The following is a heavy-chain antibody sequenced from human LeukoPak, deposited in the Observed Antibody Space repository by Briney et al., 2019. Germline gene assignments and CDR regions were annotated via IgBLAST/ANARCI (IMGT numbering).Heavy chain of an antibody. Sequence: GGSLRLSCAASGFTFSNAWMSWVRQAPGKGLEWVSYISSSSSYTNYADSVKGRFTISRDNAKNSLYLQMNSLRAEDTAVYYCARGRHYFDYWGQGTLVTVSS. J-gene: IGHJ4*02. CDR2: ISSSSSYT. V-gene: IGHV3-11*06. CDR1: GFTFSNAW. CDR3: ARGRHYFDY.